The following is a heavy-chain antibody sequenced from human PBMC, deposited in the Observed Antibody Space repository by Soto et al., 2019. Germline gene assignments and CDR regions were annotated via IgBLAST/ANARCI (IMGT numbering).Heavy chain of an antibody. D-gene: IGHD3-22*01. CDR2: ISAYNGNT. CDR3: ARVREAYREDLYDSSGYSFDY. Sequence: ASVTVSCKASGYTFTSYGISWVRQAPGQGLEWMGWISAYNGNTNYAQKLQGRVTMTTDTSTSTAYMELRSLRSDDTAVYYCARVREAYREDLYDSSGYSFDYWGQGTLVTVSS. V-gene: IGHV1-18*01. J-gene: IGHJ4*02. CDR1: GYTFTSYG.